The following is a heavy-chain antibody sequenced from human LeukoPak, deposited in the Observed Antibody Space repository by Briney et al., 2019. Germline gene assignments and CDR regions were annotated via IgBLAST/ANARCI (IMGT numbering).Heavy chain of an antibody. J-gene: IGHJ5*02. CDR3: AKLGVIAVAGSNRFDP. D-gene: IGHD6-19*01. CDR1: GGSFSGYY. V-gene: IGHV4-34*01. Sequence: SETLSLTCAVYGGSFSGYYWSWIRQPPGKGLEWIGEINHSGSTNYNPSLKSRVTISVDTSKNQFSLKLSSVTAADTAVYYCAKLGVIAVAGSNRFDPWGQGTLVTVSS. CDR2: INHSGST.